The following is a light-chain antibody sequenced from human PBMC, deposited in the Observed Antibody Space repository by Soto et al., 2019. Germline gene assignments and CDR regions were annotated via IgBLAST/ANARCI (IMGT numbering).Light chain of an antibody. CDR3: LQDYNYPWT. CDR1: QDISND. Sequence: AIQMTQSPSSLSASVGDRVTITCRASQDISNDLGWYQEKPGQAPKLLIYAASNLQSGVPSRFSGSGSGTDFTLTIRSLQPEDFATYYCLQDYNYPWTFGQRTKVEI. V-gene: IGKV1-6*01. CDR2: AAS. J-gene: IGKJ1*01.